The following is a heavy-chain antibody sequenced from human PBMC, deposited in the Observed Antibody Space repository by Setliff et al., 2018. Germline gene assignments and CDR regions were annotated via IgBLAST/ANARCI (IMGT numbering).Heavy chain of an antibody. Sequence: SETLSLTCTVSGGSISNSTFYWGWIRQPPGKGLEWIGSINYYGSIFDDGTTYSTYYNSSPKSRATISIDTSKSQFSLKLSSMTAADTALYYCARNPDFLQYSFDLWGRGTLVTVSS. CDR2: INYYGSIFDDGTTYST. CDR1: GGSISNSTFY. CDR3: ARNPDFLQYSFDL. J-gene: IGHJ2*01. V-gene: IGHV4-39*07. D-gene: IGHD5-12*01.